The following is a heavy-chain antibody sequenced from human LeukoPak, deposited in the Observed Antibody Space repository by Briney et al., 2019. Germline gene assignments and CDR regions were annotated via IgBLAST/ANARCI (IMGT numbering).Heavy chain of an antibody. CDR3: ARAAYYDSGGSH. CDR2: INPTGSGT. V-gene: IGHV1-46*01. J-gene: IGHJ4*02. D-gene: IGHD3-22*01. CDR1: GYTFTRYY. Sequence: ASVTVSCKASGYTFTRYYMHWVRQAPGQGLEWMGIINPTGSGTAYAQKFQGRVTMTSDTSTSTVYMELSSLRSEDTAVYYCARAAYYDSGGSHWGQGTLVTVSS.